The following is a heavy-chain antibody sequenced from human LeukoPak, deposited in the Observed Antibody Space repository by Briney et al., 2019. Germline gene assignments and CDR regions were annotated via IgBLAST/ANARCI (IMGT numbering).Heavy chain of an antibody. J-gene: IGHJ2*01. Sequence: GRSLRLSCAASGFTFSSYAMHWVRQAPGKGLEWVAFIRYDGSNKYYADSVKGRFTISRDNSKNTLYLQMNSLRAEDTAVYYCAKALSSSFYYFDLGGRGTLVTVSS. V-gene: IGHV3-30*02. CDR1: GFTFSSYA. D-gene: IGHD3-16*02. CDR3: AKALSSSFYYFDL. CDR2: IRYDGSNK.